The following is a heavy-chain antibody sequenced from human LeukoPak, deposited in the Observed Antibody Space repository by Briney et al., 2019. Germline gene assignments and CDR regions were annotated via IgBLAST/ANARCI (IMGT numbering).Heavy chain of an antibody. Sequence: SETLSLTCAVYGGSFSGYYWSWIRQPPGKGLEWIGEINHSGSTNYNPSLKSRVAISVDTSKNQFSLKLSSVTAADTAVYYCARGLSAIVYWGQGTLVTVSS. CDR2: INHSGST. D-gene: IGHD2-15*01. CDR1: GGSFSGYY. V-gene: IGHV4-34*01. J-gene: IGHJ4*02. CDR3: ARGLSAIVY.